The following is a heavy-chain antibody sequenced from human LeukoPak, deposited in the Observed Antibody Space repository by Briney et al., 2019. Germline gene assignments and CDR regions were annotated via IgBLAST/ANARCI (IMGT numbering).Heavy chain of an antibody. CDR3: ASESVPAASIFDY. CDR2: IIPIFGTA. D-gene: IGHD2-2*01. CDR1: GGTFSSYA. V-gene: IGHV1-69*13. Sequence: VASVKVSCKASGGTFSSYAISWVRQAPGQGLEWMGGIIPIFGTANYAQKFQGRVTITADESTSTAYMELSSLRSEDTAVYYCASESVPAASIFDYWGQGTLVTVSS. J-gene: IGHJ4*02.